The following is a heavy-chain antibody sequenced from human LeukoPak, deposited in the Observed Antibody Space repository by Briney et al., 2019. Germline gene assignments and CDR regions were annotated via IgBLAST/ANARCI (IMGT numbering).Heavy chain of an antibody. D-gene: IGHD2-15*01. Sequence: SVKVSCTASGGTFSSYAISWVRQAPGQGLEWMGGIIPIFGTANYAQKFQGRVTITADESTSTAYMELSSLRSEDTAVYYCARGNCSGGSCFGFDIWGQGTMVTVSS. CDR2: IIPIFGTA. J-gene: IGHJ3*02. V-gene: IGHV1-69*13. CDR1: GGTFSSYA. CDR3: ARGNCSGGSCFGFDI.